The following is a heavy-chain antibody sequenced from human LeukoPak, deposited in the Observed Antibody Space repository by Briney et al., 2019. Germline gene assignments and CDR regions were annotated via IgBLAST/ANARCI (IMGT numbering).Heavy chain of an antibody. CDR3: AKDLRRWLQFGTRFDY. D-gene: IGHD5-24*01. V-gene: IGHV3-9*01. J-gene: IGHJ4*02. Sequence: GGSLRLSCAASGFTFDDYAMHWVRQAPGKGLEWVSGITWNSGSIGYADSVKGRFTISRDNAKNSLYLQMNSLRAEDTALYYCAKDLRRWLQFGTRFDYWGQGTLVTVSS. CDR2: ITWNSGSI. CDR1: GFTFDDYA.